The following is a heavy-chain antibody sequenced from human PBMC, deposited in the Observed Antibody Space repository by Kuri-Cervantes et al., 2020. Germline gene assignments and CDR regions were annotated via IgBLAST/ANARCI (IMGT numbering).Heavy chain of an antibody. Sequence: SVKVSCKASGGTFSSYAISWVRQAPGQGLEWMGGIIPIFGTANYAQKFQGRVTITADESTSTAYMELSSLRSEDTAVYYCASRGYSYGYDYYYGMDVWGQGTTVTASS. CDR3: ASRGYSYGYDYYYGMDV. D-gene: IGHD5-18*01. CDR2: IIPIFGTA. V-gene: IGHV1-69*13. J-gene: IGHJ6*02. CDR1: GGTFSSYA.